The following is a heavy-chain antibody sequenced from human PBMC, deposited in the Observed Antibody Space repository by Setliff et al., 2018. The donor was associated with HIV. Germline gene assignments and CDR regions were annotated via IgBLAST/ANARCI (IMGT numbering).Heavy chain of an antibody. CDR1: GYTFINYA. D-gene: IGHD6-19*01. V-gene: IGHV7-4-1*02. Sequence: ASVKVSCKASGYTFINYAMNWVRQAPGQGLEWMGWINTHTGSPTYAQAFTGRFVFSVDTSVTTAYLQISSLKAEDTAIYYCARCRGTQWLAYFDPWGQGTLVTVSS. CDR2: INTHTGSP. J-gene: IGHJ5*02. CDR3: ARCRGTQWLAYFDP.